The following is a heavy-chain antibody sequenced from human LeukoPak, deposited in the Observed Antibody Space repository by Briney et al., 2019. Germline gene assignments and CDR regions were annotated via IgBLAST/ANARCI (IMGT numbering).Heavy chain of an antibody. J-gene: IGHJ4*02. CDR1: GFTFSDYY. Sequence: PGGSLRLSCLASGFTFSDYYRSWVRQAPGKGLEWISYMSSRRSPTYYAEPVKVRFTISSDNAKNTLYLQMHTLRTDDTAVYFCARVGIPLPSPFDYWGLGTLVAVSS. D-gene: IGHD1-1*01. CDR2: MSSRRSPT. CDR3: ARVGIPLPSPFDY. V-gene: IGHV3-11*01.